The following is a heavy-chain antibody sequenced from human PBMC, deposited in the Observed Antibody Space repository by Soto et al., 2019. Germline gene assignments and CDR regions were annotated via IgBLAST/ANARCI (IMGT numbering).Heavy chain of an antibody. CDR3: AKDRVVVYV. D-gene: IGHD2-15*01. J-gene: IGHJ6*02. V-gene: IGHV3-23*01. CDR2: ISGSGGST. CDR1: GFTFSTYA. Sequence: GRSLRLSCAASGFTFSTYAMTWVRQAPGKGLEWVSAISGSGGSTYYADSVKGRFTISRDNSKNTLYLQMNSLRAEDTAVYYCAKDRVVVYVWGQGTTVTVSS.